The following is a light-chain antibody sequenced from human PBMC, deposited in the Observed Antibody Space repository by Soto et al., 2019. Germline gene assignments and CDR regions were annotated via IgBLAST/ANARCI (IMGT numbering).Light chain of an antibody. V-gene: IGLV2-23*01. Sequence: QSALTQPASGSGAPVQAITISCTGTSSDVGSYNLVSWYQQHPGKAPKLMIYEGSKRPSGVSNRFSGSKSGNTASLTISGLQAEDEADYYCCSYAGSSTLYVFGTGTKVTVL. J-gene: IGLJ1*01. CDR3: CSYAGSSTLYV. CDR1: SSDVGSYNL. CDR2: EGS.